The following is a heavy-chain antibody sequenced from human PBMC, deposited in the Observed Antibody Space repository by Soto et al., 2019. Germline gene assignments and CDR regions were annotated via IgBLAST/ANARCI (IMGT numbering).Heavy chain of an antibody. D-gene: IGHD6-13*01. Sequence: SGPTLVNPTQTLTLTCTFSGFSLSTSGVGVGWIRQPPGKALEWLALIYWDDDKRYSPSLKSRLTITKDTSKNQVVLTMTNMDPVDTATYYCAHTRGIAAAGDFYYYYYGMDVWGQGTTVTVSS. CDR3: AHTRGIAAAGDFYYYYYGMDV. V-gene: IGHV2-5*02. J-gene: IGHJ6*02. CDR1: GFSLSTSGVG. CDR2: IYWDDDK.